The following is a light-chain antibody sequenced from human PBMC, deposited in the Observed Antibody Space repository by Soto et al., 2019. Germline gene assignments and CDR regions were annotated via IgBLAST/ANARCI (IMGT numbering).Light chain of an antibody. CDR3: QQFAISTT. V-gene: IGKV1-5*01. CDR2: DAS. CDR1: HNIERW. J-gene: IGKJ1*01. Sequence: IQMTQSPSTLSASVGDRVTITCRASHNIERWMAWYQQKPGKAPSLLIFDASTLHSGAPSRFSGSGSGTDFTLTISSLQPDDFATYYCQQFAISTTFGQGTKVDIK.